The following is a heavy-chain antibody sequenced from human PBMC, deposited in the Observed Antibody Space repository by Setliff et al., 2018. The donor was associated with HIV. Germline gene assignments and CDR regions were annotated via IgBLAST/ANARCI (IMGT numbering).Heavy chain of an antibody. Sequence: SVKVSCKASGGTFKNLAISWVRQAPGQGLEWMGGVIPSFATANYAQKFQGRVTITADESTSTAYMELSSLRSEDTAVYYCARGVTLVRGGRGDIWGQGTMVTVSS. V-gene: IGHV1-69*13. CDR3: ARGVTLVRGGRGDI. CDR2: VIPSFATA. J-gene: IGHJ3*02. CDR1: GGTFKNLA. D-gene: IGHD3-10*01.